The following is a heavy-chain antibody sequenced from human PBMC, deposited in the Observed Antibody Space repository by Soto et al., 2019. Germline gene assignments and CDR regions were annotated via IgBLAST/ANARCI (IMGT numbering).Heavy chain of an antibody. J-gene: IGHJ4*02. Sequence: QVQLQESGPGLVKPSETLSLTCTVSGGYINTYYWTWSRQPPGKGLEWIGYISHSGSTNYNPSLKSRLTISVDMSKKQFSRKLGSVTAADTAVYYCARVNTAMLYFDYWGQGSLVTVSS. CDR2: ISHSGST. V-gene: IGHV4-59*01. D-gene: IGHD5-18*01. CDR3: ARVNTAMLYFDY. CDR1: GGYINTYY.